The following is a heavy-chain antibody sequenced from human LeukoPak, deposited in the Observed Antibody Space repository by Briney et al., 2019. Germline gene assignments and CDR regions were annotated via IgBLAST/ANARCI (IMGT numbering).Heavy chain of an antibody. V-gene: IGHV1-18*01. J-gene: IGHJ3*02. CDR1: GYTFTSYG. CDR2: ISAYNGNT. Sequence: ASVKVSCKASGYTFTSYGISWVRQAPGQGLEWMGWISAYNGNTNYAQKLQGRVTMTTDTSTSTAYMELRSLRSDDTAVYYCARDPEDIVVVPAASSLDIWGQGTMVTVSS. D-gene: IGHD2-2*01. CDR3: ARDPEDIVVVPAASSLDI.